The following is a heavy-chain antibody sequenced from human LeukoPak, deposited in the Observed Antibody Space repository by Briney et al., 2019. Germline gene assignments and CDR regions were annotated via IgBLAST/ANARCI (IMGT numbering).Heavy chain of an antibody. CDR1: GFTFSGYA. V-gene: IGHV3-30*04. CDR2: ISYDGSNK. Sequence: PGGSLRLSCAASGFTFSGYAMHWVRQAPGKGLEWVAVISYDGSNKYYADSVKGRFTISRDNSKNTLYLQMNSLRAEDTAVYYCASPSSWDSSVDYWGQGTLVTVSS. D-gene: IGHD6-13*01. CDR3: ASPSSWDSSVDY. J-gene: IGHJ4*02.